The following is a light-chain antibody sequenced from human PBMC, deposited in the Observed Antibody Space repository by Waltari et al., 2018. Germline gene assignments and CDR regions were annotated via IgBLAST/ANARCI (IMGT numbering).Light chain of an antibody. CDR1: SSYVGTYNL. CDR2: VVS. CDR3: CSYAGNRSVL. Sequence: QSALTHPVSVSGSPGQSITVSCSGSSSYVGTYNLFSCSNQHPARAPKRFMCVVSLRPSGISSRFSVSKSGNTASLTVSGLQAEDEAEYACCSYAGNRSVLFGGGTKLTVL. J-gene: IGLJ3*02. V-gene: IGLV2-23*02.